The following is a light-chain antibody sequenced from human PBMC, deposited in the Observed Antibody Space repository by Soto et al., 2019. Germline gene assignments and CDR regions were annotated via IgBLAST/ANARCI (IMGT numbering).Light chain of an antibody. Sequence: AIRMTQSPSSLSASTGDRVTITCRASQGISSYLAWYQQKPGKAPKLLIYAASTLQSGVPSRFSGSGSGTDFTLTISCLQSEDFATYYCQQIYSIPITFGQGTRLEIK. CDR1: QGISSY. CDR3: QQIYSIPIT. J-gene: IGKJ5*01. V-gene: IGKV1-8*01. CDR2: AAS.